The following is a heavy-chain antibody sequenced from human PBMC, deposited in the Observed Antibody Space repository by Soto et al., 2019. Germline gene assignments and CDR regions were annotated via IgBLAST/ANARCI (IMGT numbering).Heavy chain of an antibody. J-gene: IGHJ3*02. D-gene: IGHD3-10*01. Sequence: PGGSLRLSCAASGFNFSSYGMHWVRQAPGKGLEWVAVIWYDGSNKYYADSVKGRFTISRDNSKNTLYLQMNSLRAEDTAVYYCARVSHGSGSWYDAFDIWGQGTMVTVSS. CDR1: GFNFSSYG. CDR3: ARVSHGSGSWYDAFDI. V-gene: IGHV3-33*01. CDR2: IWYDGSNK.